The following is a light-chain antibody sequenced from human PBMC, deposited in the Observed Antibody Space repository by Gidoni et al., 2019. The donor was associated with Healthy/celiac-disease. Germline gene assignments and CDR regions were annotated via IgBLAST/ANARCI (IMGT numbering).Light chain of an antibody. CDR2: WAS. J-gene: IGKJ4*01. Sequence: DIVLTQSPDSLAVSLGERATINCKSSQSVLYSSNNKNYLAWYQQKPGQPPKLLMYWASTRESGVPDRFSGSGSGTDFTLTISSLQAEDVAVYYCQQYYSTPPPTFGGGTKVEIK. CDR1: QSVLYSSNNKNY. V-gene: IGKV4-1*01. CDR3: QQYYSTPPPT.